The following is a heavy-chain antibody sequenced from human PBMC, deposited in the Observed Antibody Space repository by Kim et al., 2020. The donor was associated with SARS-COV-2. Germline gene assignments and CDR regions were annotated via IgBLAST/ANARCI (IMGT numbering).Heavy chain of an antibody. CDR1: GFTFSSYG. J-gene: IGHJ6*02. Sequence: GGSLRLSCAASGFTFSSYGMHWVRQAPGKGLEWVAVISYDGSNKYYADSVKGRFTISRDNSKNTLYLQMNSLRAEDTAVYYCAREYCSSTSCYPYYGMDVWGQGTTVTVS. D-gene: IGHD2-2*01. V-gene: IGHV3-33*05. CDR2: ISYDGSNK. CDR3: AREYCSSTSCYPYYGMDV.